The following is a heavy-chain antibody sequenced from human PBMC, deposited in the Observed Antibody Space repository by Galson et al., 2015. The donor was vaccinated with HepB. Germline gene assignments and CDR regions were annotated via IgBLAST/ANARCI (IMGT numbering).Heavy chain of an antibody. Sequence: SLRLSCAASGFTFGSTAMTWVRQAPGKGLEWVSGISANGGSRFYAESVKGRFTISRDNSKNTLSFQMNSLRAEDTAVYYCAKGYGLFDLWGQGTLVTASS. CDR1: GFTFGSTA. V-gene: IGHV3-23*01. CDR2: ISANGGSR. CDR3: AKGYGLFDL. D-gene: IGHD4-17*01. J-gene: IGHJ5*02.